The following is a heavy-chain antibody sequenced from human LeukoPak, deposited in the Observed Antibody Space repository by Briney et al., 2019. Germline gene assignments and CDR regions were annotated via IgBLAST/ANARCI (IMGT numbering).Heavy chain of an antibody. D-gene: IGHD2-15*01. CDR3: ARDGCSGGSCSNPSGAFDI. CDR1: GGSISSYY. Sequence: SETLSLPCTVSGGSISSYYWSWIRQPAGKGLEWIGRIYTSGSTNYNPSLKSRVTMSVDTSKNQFSLKLSSVTAADTAVYYCARDGCSGGSCSNPSGAFDIWGQGTMVTVSS. J-gene: IGHJ3*02. V-gene: IGHV4-4*07. CDR2: IYTSGST.